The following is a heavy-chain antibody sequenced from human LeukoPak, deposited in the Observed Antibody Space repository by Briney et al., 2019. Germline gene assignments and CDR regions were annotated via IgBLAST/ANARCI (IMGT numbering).Heavy chain of an antibody. Sequence: GGSLRLSCAASGFTFSSYGMHWVRQAPGKGLEWVAFIRYDGSNKYYADSVKGRFTISRDNAKNSLYLQMNSLRVEDTAVYYCAREDQDYGSGSYYAFDYWGQGTLVTVSS. J-gene: IGHJ4*02. CDR3: AREDQDYGSGSYYAFDY. V-gene: IGHV3-30*02. CDR1: GFTFSSYG. D-gene: IGHD3-10*01. CDR2: IRYDGSNK.